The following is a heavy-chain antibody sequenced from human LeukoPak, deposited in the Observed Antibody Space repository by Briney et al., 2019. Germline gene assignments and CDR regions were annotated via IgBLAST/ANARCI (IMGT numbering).Heavy chain of an antibody. CDR2: ISGNGFTI. J-gene: IGHJ6*02. CDR1: GFFFDEFA. Sequence: GGSLRLSCAASGFFFDEFAMHWVRQVQGKGLEWVSGISGNGFTIGYAESVKGRFTISRDSAKDSLYLQMDSLRPEDTALYYCVKASPTSTQGMDVWGQGTSVTVSS. CDR3: VKASPTSTQGMDV. V-gene: IGHV3-9*01. D-gene: IGHD3-16*01.